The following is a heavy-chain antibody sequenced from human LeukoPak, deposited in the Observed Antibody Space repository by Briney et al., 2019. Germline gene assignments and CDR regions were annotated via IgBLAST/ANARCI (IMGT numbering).Heavy chain of an antibody. CDR3: AREALYYDFCSGYYGGDYWFDP. V-gene: IGHV1-46*01. Sequence: ASVKVSCKASGYTFTSYYMHWVRQAPGQGLERMGIINPSGGSTSYAQKFQGRVTMTRDTSTSTVYMALSRLRSEATAVYYCAREALYYDFCSGYYGGDYWFDPWGQGTLVTVSS. D-gene: IGHD3-3*01. J-gene: IGHJ5*02. CDR1: GYTFTSYY. CDR2: INPSGGST.